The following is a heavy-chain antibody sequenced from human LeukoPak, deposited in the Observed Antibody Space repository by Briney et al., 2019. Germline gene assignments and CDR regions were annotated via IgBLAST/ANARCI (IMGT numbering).Heavy chain of an antibody. D-gene: IGHD6-13*01. CDR3: ARDGNIAAAGHHNWFDP. V-gene: IGHV1-69*04. CDR1: GGTFSSYT. CDR2: IIPILGIA. Sequence: SVKVSCKASGGTFSSYTISWVRQAPGQGLEWMGRIIPILGIANYAQEFQGRVTITADKSTSTAYMELSSLRSEDTAVYYCARDGNIAAAGHHNWFDPWGQGTLVTVSS. J-gene: IGHJ5*02.